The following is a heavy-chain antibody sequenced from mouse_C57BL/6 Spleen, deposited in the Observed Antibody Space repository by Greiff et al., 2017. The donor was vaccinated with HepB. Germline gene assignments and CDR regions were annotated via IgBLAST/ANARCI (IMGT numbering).Heavy chain of an antibody. CDR2: ISDGGSYT. J-gene: IGHJ2*01. CDR3: ARGFLGVFDY. CDR1: GFTFSSYA. V-gene: IGHV5-4*03. D-gene: IGHD4-1*01. Sequence: EVILVESGGGLVKPGGSLKLSCPASGFTFSSYAMSWVRQTPEKRLEWVATISDGGSYTYYPDNVKGRFTISRDNAKNNLYLQMSHLKSEDTAMYYCARGFLGVFDYWGQGTTLTVSS.